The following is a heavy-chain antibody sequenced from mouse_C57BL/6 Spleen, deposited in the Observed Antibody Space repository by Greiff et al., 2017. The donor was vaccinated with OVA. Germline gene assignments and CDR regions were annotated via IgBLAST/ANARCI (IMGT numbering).Heavy chain of an antibody. CDR1: GYTFTSYW. CDR2: IDPSDSYT. CDR3: ARSGSSYFLFDY. V-gene: IGHV1-69*01. Sequence: VQLQQPGAELVMPGASVKLSCKASGYTFTSYWMHWVKQRPGQGLEWIGEIDPSDSYTNYNQKFKGKSTLTVDKSSSTAYMQLSSLTSEDSAVYYCARSGSSYFLFDYWGQGTTLTVSS. J-gene: IGHJ2*01. D-gene: IGHD1-1*01.